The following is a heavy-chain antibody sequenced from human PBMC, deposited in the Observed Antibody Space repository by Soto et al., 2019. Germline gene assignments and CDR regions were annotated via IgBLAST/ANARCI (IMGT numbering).Heavy chain of an antibody. CDR1: GFTFSSYS. D-gene: IGHD3-10*01. CDR2: ISSSSSTI. J-gene: IGHJ5*02. CDR3: ARDILLWFGELLPSWFDP. Sequence: GGFLRLSCAASGFTFSSYSMNWVRQAPGKGLEWVSYISSSSSTIYYADSVKGRFTISRDNAKNSLYLQMNSLRDEDTAVYYCARDILLWFGELLPSWFDPWGQGTLVNVSS. V-gene: IGHV3-48*02.